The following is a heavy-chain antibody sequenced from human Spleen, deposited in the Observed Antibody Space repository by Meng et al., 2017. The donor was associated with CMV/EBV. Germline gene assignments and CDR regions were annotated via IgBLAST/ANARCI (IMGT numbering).Heavy chain of an antibody. CDR3: ARDRFVTAMVGGYYYGMDV. CDR2: IYSGGST. J-gene: IGHJ6*02. D-gene: IGHD5-18*01. Sequence: GGSLRLSCAASGFTVSSNYMSWVRQAPGKGLEWVSVIYSGGSTYYADSVKGRFTISRDNSKNTLYLQMNSLRAEDTAVYYCARDRFVTAMVGGYYYGMDVWGQGTTVTVSS. CDR1: GFTVSSNY. V-gene: IGHV3-53*01.